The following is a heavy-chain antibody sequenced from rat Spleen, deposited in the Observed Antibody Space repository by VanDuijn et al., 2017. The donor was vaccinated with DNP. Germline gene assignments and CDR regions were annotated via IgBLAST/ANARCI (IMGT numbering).Heavy chain of an antibody. CDR3: ARIGGANWGYYFDY. V-gene: IGHV2S18*01. J-gene: IGHJ2*01. CDR2: MWSDGDT. Sequence: QVQLKESGPGLVQPSETLSLTCTVSGFSLTSFNIHWVRQHSGKSLEWIGRMWSDGDTSYNSAFTSRLSISRDTSKSQVFLKMNSLQTEDTAMYFCARIGGANWGYYFDYWGQGVMVTVSS. CDR1: GFSLTSFN. D-gene: IGHD5-1*01.